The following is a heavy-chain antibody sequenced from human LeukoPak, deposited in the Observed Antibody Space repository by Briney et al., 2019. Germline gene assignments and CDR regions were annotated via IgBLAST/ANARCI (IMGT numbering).Heavy chain of an antibody. J-gene: IGHJ6*02. D-gene: IGHD4-17*01. CDR1: GYTFTSYD. CDR3: TRRETMTYKGYYYYGMNV. CDR2: MNPNSGNT. V-gene: IGHV1-8*01. Sequence: GASVKVSCKASGYTFTSYDINWVRQAPGQGLEWMGWMNPNSGNTGYALKFQGRVTMTRDTSTSTAYMDLSSLGSDDTAVYYCTRRETMTYKGYYYYGMNVWGQGTPVTVSS.